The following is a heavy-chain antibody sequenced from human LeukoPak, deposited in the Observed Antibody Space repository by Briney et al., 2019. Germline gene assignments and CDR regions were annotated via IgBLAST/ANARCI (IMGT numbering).Heavy chain of an antibody. CDR2: ISDSGGST. CDR3: AKDMFCSSTSCHKPTSYGMDV. CDR1: GFTFSSYA. V-gene: IGHV3-23*01. D-gene: IGHD2-2*02. J-gene: IGHJ6*02. Sequence: GGSLRLSCAASGFTFSSYAMNWVRQAPGKGLEWVSVISDSGGSTYYADSVKGRFTISRDNSKNTLYLQMNSLRAEDTAVYYCAKDMFCSSTSCHKPTSYGMDVWGQGTTVTVSS.